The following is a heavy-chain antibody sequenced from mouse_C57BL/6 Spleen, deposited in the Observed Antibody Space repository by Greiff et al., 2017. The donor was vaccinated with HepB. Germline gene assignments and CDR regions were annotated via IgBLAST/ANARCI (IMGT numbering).Heavy chain of an antibody. Sequence: EVKLVESGGGLVQPGGSLSLSCAASGFTFTDYYMSWVRQPPGKALEWLGFIRNKANGYTTEYSASVKGRFTISRDNSQSILYLQMNALRAEDSATYYCARYISSYGYFDVWGTGTTVTVSS. J-gene: IGHJ1*03. CDR1: GFTFTDYY. CDR2: IRNKANGYTT. CDR3: ARYISSYGYFDV. V-gene: IGHV7-3*01. D-gene: IGHD1-1*01.